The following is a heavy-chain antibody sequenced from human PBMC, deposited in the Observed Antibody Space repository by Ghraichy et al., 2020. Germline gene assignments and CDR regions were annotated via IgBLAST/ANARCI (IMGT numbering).Heavy chain of an antibody. J-gene: IGHJ6*02. CDR1: GYTFTSYD. Sequence: ASVKVSCKASGYTFTSYDINWVRQATGQGLEWMGWMNPNSGNTGYAQKFQGRVTMTRNTSISTAYMELSSLRSEDTAVYYCARGDISGSYYYYYGMDVWGQGTTVTVSS. CDR3: ARGDISGSYYYYYGMDV. V-gene: IGHV1-8*01. D-gene: IGHD1-26*01. CDR2: MNPNSGNT.